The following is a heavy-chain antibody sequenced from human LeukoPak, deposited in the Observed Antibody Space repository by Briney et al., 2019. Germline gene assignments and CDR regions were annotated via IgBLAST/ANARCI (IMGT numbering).Heavy chain of an antibody. Sequence: GGSLRLSCAASGFTFSDYYMSWIRQAPGKGLEWVSYISSSGSTIYYADSVKSRFTISRDNAKNSLYLQMNSLRAEDTAVYYCARDFYYDSSGYLRYFDYWGQGTLVTVSS. J-gene: IGHJ4*02. CDR1: GFTFSDYY. CDR2: ISSSGSTI. V-gene: IGHV3-11*04. D-gene: IGHD3-22*01. CDR3: ARDFYYDSSGYLRYFDY.